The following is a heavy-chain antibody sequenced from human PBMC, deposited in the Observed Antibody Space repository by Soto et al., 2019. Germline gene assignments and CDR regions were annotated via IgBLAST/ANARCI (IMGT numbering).Heavy chain of an antibody. D-gene: IGHD2-15*01. CDR1: GGTFSSYA. J-gene: IGHJ6*02. Sequence: RASVKVSCKASGGTFSSYAISWVRQAPGQGLEWMGGIIPIFGTANYAQKFQGRVTITADESTSTAYMELSSLRSEDTAVYYCARYCSGGSCYSRYGMDVWGQGTTVTVSS. CDR3: ARYCSGGSCYSRYGMDV. CDR2: IIPIFGTA. V-gene: IGHV1-69*13.